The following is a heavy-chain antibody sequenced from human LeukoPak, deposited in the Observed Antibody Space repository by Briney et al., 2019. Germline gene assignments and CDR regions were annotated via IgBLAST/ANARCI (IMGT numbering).Heavy chain of an antibody. D-gene: IGHD6-6*01. CDR3: ARLRQLDIDY. J-gene: IGHJ4*02. V-gene: IGHV4-4*07. CDR1: GGSISNYY. Sequence: SETLSLTCTVSGGSISNYYWSWIRQPAGKGPEWIGRIFSSGSTNYNPSLKSRVTISVDKSNNQFSLKLTSVTAADTAVYYRARLRQLDIDYWGQGTLVSVSS. CDR2: IFSSGST.